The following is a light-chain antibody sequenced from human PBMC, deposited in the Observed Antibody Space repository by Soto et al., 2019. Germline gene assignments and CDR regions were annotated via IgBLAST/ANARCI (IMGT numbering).Light chain of an antibody. CDR3: QRYDTLWTM. CDR2: DVS. CDR1: QSISSW. Sequence: DIQMTQSPSTLSSSVGDRVTITCRASQSISSWLAWYQQKPGTAPNLLIFDVSSLESGVPSRFSGSGSGTEFTLTISNLQPDDFATYYCQRYDTLWTMFGQGTKVDIK. V-gene: IGKV1-5*01. J-gene: IGKJ1*01.